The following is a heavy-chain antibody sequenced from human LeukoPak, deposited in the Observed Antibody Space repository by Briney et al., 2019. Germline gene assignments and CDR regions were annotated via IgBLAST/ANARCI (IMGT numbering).Heavy chain of an antibody. CDR2: IYYSGST. V-gene: IGHV4-31*03. CDR3: ARDRTYYYDSSGYSLRFFDY. D-gene: IGHD3-22*01. CDR1: GGSISSGGYY. Sequence: SETLSLTCTVSGGSISSGGYYWSWIRQHPGKGLEWIGYIYYSGSTYYNPSLKSRVTISVDRSKNQFSLKLSSVTAADTAVYYCARDRTYYYDSSGYSLRFFDYWGQGTLVTVSS. J-gene: IGHJ4*02.